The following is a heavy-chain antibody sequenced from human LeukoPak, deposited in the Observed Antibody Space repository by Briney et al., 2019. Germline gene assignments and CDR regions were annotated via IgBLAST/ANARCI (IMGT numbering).Heavy chain of an antibody. CDR3: ARDGSLPRYGGHDLVAGDY. D-gene: IGHD5-12*01. CDR2: IKQDGSEK. J-gene: IGHJ4*02. V-gene: IGHV3-7*01. CDR1: GFTFSSYW. Sequence: GGSLRLSCAASGFTFSSYWMSWVRQAPGKGLEWVANIKQDGSEKYYVDSVKGRFTISRDNAKNSLYLQMNSLRAEDTAVYYCARDGSLPRYGGHDLVAGDYWGQGTLVTVSS.